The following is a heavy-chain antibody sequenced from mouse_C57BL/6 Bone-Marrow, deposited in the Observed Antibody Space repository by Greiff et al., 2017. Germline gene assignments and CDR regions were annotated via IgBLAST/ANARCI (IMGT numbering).Heavy chain of an antibody. D-gene: IGHD2-1*01. CDR1: GFTFSDYY. CDR3: ARIYYGNYGFAY. CDR2: ISNGGGST. V-gene: IGHV5-12*01. J-gene: IGHJ3*01. Sequence: EVQLVESGGGLVQPGGSLKLSCAASGFTFSDYYMYWVRQTPEKRLEGVAYISNGGGSTYYPDTVKGRFTISRDNAKNTLYLQMSRLKSEDTAMYYCARIYYGNYGFAYWGQGTLVTVSA.